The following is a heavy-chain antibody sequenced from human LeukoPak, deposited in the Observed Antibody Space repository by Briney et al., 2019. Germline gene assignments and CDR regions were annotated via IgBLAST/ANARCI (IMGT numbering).Heavy chain of an antibody. CDR1: GYTFTNYW. CDR2: IYPADSDA. D-gene: IGHD1-26*01. Sequence: AGESLKISCKASGYTFTNYWIGWVRQMPGKGLEWVGLIYPADSDARYSPSFEGQVTISADKSISTAYLHWSSLKASDTAMYYCVRREVGATLRFDPWGQGTLVIVSS. V-gene: IGHV5-51*01. J-gene: IGHJ5*02. CDR3: VRREVGATLRFDP.